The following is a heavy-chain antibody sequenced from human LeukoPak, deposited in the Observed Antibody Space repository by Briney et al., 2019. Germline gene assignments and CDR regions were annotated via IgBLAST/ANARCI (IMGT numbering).Heavy chain of an antibody. Sequence: PSQTLSLTCTVSGGSISSGSYYWSWIRQPAGKGLEWIGRIYTSGSTNYNPSLKSRVTISVDTSKNQFSLKLSSVTAADTAVYYCAGGKVGATTRYDYWGQGTLVTVSS. J-gene: IGHJ4*02. CDR1: GGSISSGSYY. D-gene: IGHD1-26*01. CDR2: IYTSGST. V-gene: IGHV4-61*02. CDR3: AGGKVGATTRYDY.